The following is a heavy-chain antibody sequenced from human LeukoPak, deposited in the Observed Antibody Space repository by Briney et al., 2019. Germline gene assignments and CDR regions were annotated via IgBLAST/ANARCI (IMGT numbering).Heavy chain of an antibody. CDR3: ARGGVRDAFDI. CDR1: GFTFSSYW. D-gene: IGHD3-10*01. J-gene: IGHJ3*02. V-gene: IGHV3-74*01. Sequence: GGSLRLSCAASGFTFSSYWMHWVRQAPGKGLVWVSRINSDGSSTSYAGSVKGRFTISRDNAKNTLYLQMNSLRAEDTAVYYCARGGVRDAFDIWGQGTMVTVSS. CDR2: INSDGSST.